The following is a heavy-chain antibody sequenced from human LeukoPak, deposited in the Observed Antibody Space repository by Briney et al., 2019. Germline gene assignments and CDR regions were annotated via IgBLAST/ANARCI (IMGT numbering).Heavy chain of an antibody. CDR3: AKGGSPSCYSSSGY. J-gene: IGHJ4*02. V-gene: IGHV3-23*01. CDR1: GFTFSTYA. CDR2: ICGSDGSR. Sequence: GGSPRLSCAASGFTFSTYAMSWVRQAPGKGLEWVSAICGSDGSRYYAGSVKGRFTISRDNSKNTLYLQMNSLRGEDTAVYYCAKGGSPSCYSSSGYWGQGTLVTVSS. D-gene: IGHD2-2*01.